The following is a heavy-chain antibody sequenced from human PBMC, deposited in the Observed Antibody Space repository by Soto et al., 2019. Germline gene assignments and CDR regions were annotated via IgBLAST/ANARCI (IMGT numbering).Heavy chain of an antibody. V-gene: IGHV1-18*04. Sequence: ASVKVSCKASGYTFTSYGICWVRQAPGQGLEWMGWISAYNGNTNYAQKLQGRVTMTTDTSTSTAYMELRSLRSDDTAVYYCARASVVVITSAPYYFDYWGQGTLVTVSS. D-gene: IGHD3-22*01. CDR1: GYTFTSYG. CDR2: ISAYNGNT. J-gene: IGHJ4*02. CDR3: ARASVVVITSAPYYFDY.